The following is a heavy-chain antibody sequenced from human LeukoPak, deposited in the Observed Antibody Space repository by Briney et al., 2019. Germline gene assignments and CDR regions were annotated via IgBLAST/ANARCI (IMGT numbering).Heavy chain of an antibody. V-gene: IGHV6-1*01. CDR1: GDSVSSNSAA. J-gene: IGHJ3*02. CDR2: TYYRSKWYN. Sequence: SQTLSLTCAISGDSVSSNSAAWNWIRQSPSRGLEWLGRTYYRSKWYNDYAVSVKSRITINPATSKNQFSLQLNSVTPEDTAVYYCATWSVESVGYDSGDAFDIWGQGTMVTVSS. D-gene: IGHD5-12*01. CDR3: ATWSVESVGYDSGDAFDI.